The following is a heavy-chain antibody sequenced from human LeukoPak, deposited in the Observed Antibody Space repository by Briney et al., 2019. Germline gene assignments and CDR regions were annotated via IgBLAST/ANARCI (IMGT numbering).Heavy chain of an antibody. CDR1: GFTVSSNY. Sequence: GGSLRLSCAASGFTVSSNYMSWVRQAPGKGLEWVSVIYSGGSTYYADSVKGRFTISRDNSKNTLYLQMNSLRAEDTAVYYCARERRDGSYLSFDYWGQGTLVTVSS. J-gene: IGHJ4*02. CDR3: ARERRDGSYLSFDY. D-gene: IGHD1-26*01. CDR2: IYSGGST. V-gene: IGHV3-66*01.